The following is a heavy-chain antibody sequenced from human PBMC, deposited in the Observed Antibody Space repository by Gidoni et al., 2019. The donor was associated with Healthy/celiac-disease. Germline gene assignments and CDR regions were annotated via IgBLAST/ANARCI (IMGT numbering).Heavy chain of an antibody. D-gene: IGHD6-13*01. CDR2: NSGSGGST. V-gene: IGHV3-23*01. J-gene: IGHJ4*02. Sequence: EVQLLESVGGLVQPGGSLRLSCAASGFTFSSYAMSWVRQAQGKGLEWVSGNSGSGGSTYYADSVKGLFTISRDNSKNTLYLQMNSLRAEDTAVYYCAKSPRGYSSPLGVWGQGTLVTVSS. CDR1: GFTFSSYA. CDR3: AKSPRGYSSPLGV.